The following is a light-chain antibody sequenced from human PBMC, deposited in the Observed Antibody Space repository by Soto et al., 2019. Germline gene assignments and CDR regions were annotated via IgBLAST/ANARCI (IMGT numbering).Light chain of an antibody. CDR1: TSDVGGYTY. CDR3: GSYAGTYPYV. Sequence: QSALTQPRSVSGSPGQSVAISCTGTTSDVGGYTYVSWYQQHPGKAPKLMIFDVSKRPSGVPDRFSGSKSGNTASLTISGLQAADEADYYCGSYAGTYPYVFGTGTKLTVL. J-gene: IGLJ1*01. CDR2: DVS. V-gene: IGLV2-11*01.